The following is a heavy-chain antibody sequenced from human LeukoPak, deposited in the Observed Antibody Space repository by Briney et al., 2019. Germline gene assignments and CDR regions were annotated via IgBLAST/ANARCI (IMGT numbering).Heavy chain of an antibody. CDR1: GGSISSYY. CDR3: ARYLALAGTDYFDY. V-gene: IGHV4-59*01. Sequence: SETLSLTCTVSGGSISSYYWSWIRQTPGKGLEWIGYISYSGSTNYNPSLKSRVTISVDTSKNQFSLKLSSVTAADTAVYYCARYLALAGTDYFDYWGQGTLVTVSS. D-gene: IGHD6-19*01. J-gene: IGHJ4*02. CDR2: ISYSGST.